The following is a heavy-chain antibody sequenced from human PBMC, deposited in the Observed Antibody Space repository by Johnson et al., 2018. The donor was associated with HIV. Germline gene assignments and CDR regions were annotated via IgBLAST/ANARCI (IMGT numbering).Heavy chain of an antibody. J-gene: IGHJ3*02. CDR3: AKDGFWVGAFDI. CDR1: GFTFSSYA. CDR2: ISYDGSNK. Sequence: QVQLVESGGVVVQPGRSLRLSCAASGFTFSSYAMHWVRQAPGKGLEWVAVISYDGSNKYYADSVKGRFTISRDSSKNTLYLQMNSLRAEDTAVYYCAKDGFWVGAFDIWGQGTMVTVSS. V-gene: IGHV3-30*04. D-gene: IGHD3-10*01.